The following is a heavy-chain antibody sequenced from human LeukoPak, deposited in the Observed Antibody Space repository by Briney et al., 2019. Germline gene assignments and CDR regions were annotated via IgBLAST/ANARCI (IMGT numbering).Heavy chain of an antibody. CDR2: ISAYNGNT. CDR3: ARPLRAAALSYYMDV. D-gene: IGHD6-13*01. V-gene: IGHV1-18*01. CDR1: GYTFTSYG. Sequence: GASVKVSCKASGYTFTSYGISWVRQAPGQGLEWMGWISAYNGNTNYAQKFQGRVTMTRDTSISTAYMELSRLRSDDTAVYYCARPLRAAALSYYMDVWGKGTTVTISS. J-gene: IGHJ6*03.